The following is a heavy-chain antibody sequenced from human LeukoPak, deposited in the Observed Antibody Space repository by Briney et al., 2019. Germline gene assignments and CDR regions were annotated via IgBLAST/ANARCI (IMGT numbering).Heavy chain of an antibody. CDR2: IYYSGST. J-gene: IGHJ5*02. Sequence: SETLSLTCTVSGGSISSYYWSWIRQPPGKGLEWIGYIYYSGSTNYNPSLKSRVTISVDTSKNQFSLKLSSVTAADTAVYYCVRLRGVPKPNWFDPWGQGTLVTVSS. V-gene: IGHV4-59*01. CDR1: GGSISSYY. D-gene: IGHD3-3*01. CDR3: VRLRGVPKPNWFDP.